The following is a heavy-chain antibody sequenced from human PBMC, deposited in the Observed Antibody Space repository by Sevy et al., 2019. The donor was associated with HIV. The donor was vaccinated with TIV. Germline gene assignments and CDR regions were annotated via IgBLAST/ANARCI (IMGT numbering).Heavy chain of an antibody. Sequence: GGSLRLSCAASGFSFNMYSMNWVRQAPGKGLEWVSSISSISTYIYYADSVKGRFTISRDNAKNSLYLQMNSLRAEDTAVYYCASNSGSVPPDWFDPWGQGTLVTVSS. CDR3: ASNSGSVPPDWFDP. J-gene: IGHJ5*02. D-gene: IGHD1-26*01. CDR2: ISSISTYI. CDR1: GFSFNMYS. V-gene: IGHV3-21*01.